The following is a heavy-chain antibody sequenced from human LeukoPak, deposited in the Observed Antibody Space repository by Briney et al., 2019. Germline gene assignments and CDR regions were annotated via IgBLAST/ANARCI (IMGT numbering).Heavy chain of an antibody. J-gene: IGHJ4*02. CDR2: INENGRTT. CDR1: GFTFSSYW. Sequence: GGSLRLSCAASGFTFSSYWMRWVRQAPGKGLVWVSRINENGRTTSYADSVKGRFTISRDNAKNTVYLQMTSLRAEDTAIYYCARDLTMLGTPGDDFDYWGQGSLVTVSS. V-gene: IGHV3-74*01. CDR3: ARDLTMLGTPGDDFDY. D-gene: IGHD3-3*01.